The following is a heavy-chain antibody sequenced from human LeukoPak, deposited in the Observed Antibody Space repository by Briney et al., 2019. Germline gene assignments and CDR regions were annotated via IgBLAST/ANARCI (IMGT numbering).Heavy chain of an antibody. CDR3: ARGPDPVVRGPRRAFDL. Sequence: GGSLRLSCAASGFTFTYYAMHWVRQAPGKGLEWVSVVSNDGSNQDYTDSVKGRFIISRDDSKSTVYLQMISLRVDDTAMYYCARGPDPVVRGPRRAFDLWGQGTMVTVSS. J-gene: IGHJ3*01. V-gene: IGHV3-30-3*01. D-gene: IGHD3-10*01. CDR1: GFTFTYYA. CDR2: VSNDGSNQ.